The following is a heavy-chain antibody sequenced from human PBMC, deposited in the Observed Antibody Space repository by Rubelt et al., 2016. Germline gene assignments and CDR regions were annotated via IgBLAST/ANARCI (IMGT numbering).Heavy chain of an antibody. V-gene: IGHV3-64*01. CDR3: ARGRAFDI. J-gene: IGHJ3*02. CDR1: GFTFSSYA. Sequence: EVQLVESGGGLVQPGGSLRLSCAASGFTFSSYAMSWVRQAPGKGLEYVSAVTSNGGGTYYANSVKGKFTISRDNSKNTLYLQMCSLSAEDMAVYYCARGRAFDIWGQGTMVTVS. CDR2: VTSNGGGT.